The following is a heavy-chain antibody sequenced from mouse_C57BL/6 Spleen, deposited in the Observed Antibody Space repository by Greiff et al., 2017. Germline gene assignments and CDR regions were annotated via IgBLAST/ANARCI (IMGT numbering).Heavy chain of an antibody. CDR2: IHPNTGST. D-gene: IGHD2-14*01. CDR1: GYTFTSYW. V-gene: IGHV1-64*01. Sequence: QVQLQQPGAELVQPGASVKLSCKASGYTFTSYWMHWVKQRPGQGLEWIGMIHPNTGSTNSNQKFKSKATLTVDKSSGTAYMQLSSLTSEDSAVYYCARTRTIGENAMDYWGQGTSVTVSS. J-gene: IGHJ4*01. CDR3: ARTRTIGENAMDY.